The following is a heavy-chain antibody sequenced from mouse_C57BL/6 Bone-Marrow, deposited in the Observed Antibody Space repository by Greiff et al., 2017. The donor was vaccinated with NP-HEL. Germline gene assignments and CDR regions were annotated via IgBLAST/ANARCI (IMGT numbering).Heavy chain of an antibody. CDR2: ISSGGSYT. Sequence: DVKLVESGGDLVKPGGSLKLSCAASGFTFSSYGMPWVRQTPDKRLEWVATISSGGSYTYYPDSVKGRFTISRDKAKNTPYLQMSSLKSEDTAMYYCASLWWFAYWGQGTLVTVSA. CDR3: ASLWWFAY. J-gene: IGHJ3*01. CDR1: GFTFSSYG. D-gene: IGHD1-1*02. V-gene: IGHV5-6*02.